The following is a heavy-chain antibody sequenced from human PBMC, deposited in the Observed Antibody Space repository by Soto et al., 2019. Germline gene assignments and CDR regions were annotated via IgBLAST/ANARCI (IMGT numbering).Heavy chain of an antibody. V-gene: IGHV3-48*02. CDR3: ARLPKGSVVTG. CDR2: ISSSSENV. Sequence: GGSLRLSCVGSGFSFRDHSMNWVRQPPGKGLQWISYISSSSENVYYADSVKGRFTVSRDNAKNTLFLQMNSLRDDDSAIYYCARLPKGSVVTGWGQGSLVTVSS. J-gene: IGHJ4*01. CDR1: GFSFRDHS. D-gene: IGHD2-21*02.